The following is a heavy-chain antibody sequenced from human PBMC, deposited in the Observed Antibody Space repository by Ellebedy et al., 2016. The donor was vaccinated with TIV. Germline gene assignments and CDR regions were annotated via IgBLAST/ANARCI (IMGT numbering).Heavy chain of an antibody. CDR2: IYWDDDK. CDR1: GFSLSSGVG. CDR3: VHTHIYSGNDPFDY. Sequence: SGPTLVKPTQTLTLTCTFSGFSLSSGVGVGWIRQPPGKALEWLALIYWDDDKRYSPSLKSRLTITKDTSKNQVVLTMTNMDPVDTATYHCVHTHIYSGNDPFDYWGQGTLVTVSS. J-gene: IGHJ4*02. D-gene: IGHD5-12*01. V-gene: IGHV2-5*02.